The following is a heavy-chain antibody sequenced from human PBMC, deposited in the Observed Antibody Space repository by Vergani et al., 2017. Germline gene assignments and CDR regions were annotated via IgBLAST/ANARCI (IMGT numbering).Heavy chain of an antibody. D-gene: IGHD3-10*01. Sequence: EVQLVQSGAEVKKPGESLRISCKGSGYSFTSYWISWVRQMPGKGLEWMGWVDPRDSYTNYSPSFQGHVTISADKSSSTAYLQWISLKASDSAMYDCASTPVLQYYGSEWYYYGMDVWGQGTTVTVSS. CDR2: VDPRDSYT. CDR1: GYSFTSYW. CDR3: ASTPVLQYYGSEWYYYGMDV. V-gene: IGHV5-10-1*01. J-gene: IGHJ6*02.